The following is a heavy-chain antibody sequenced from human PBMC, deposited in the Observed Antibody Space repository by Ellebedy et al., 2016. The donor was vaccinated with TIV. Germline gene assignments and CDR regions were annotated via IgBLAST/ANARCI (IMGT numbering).Heavy chain of an antibody. Sequence: MPSETLSLTCTVSGDSISTSTYHWGWMRQPPGKGLEWIASIDYSENRHYNPSLKSRVIISVDTSKNQFSLNLTSVTAADTAVYFCERGPDYWGQGMLVTVSS. J-gene: IGHJ4*02. CDR3: ERGPDY. D-gene: IGHD3-10*01. CDR2: IDYSENR. V-gene: IGHV4-39*01. CDR1: GDSISTSTYH.